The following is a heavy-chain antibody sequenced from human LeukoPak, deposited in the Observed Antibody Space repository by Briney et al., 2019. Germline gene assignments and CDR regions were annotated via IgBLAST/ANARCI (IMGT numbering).Heavy chain of an antibody. J-gene: IGHJ4*02. CDR3: ALGGTSYYFDY. D-gene: IGHD4-23*01. V-gene: IGHV4-59*08. CDR2: IYYSGTT. CDR1: GGSISNYY. Sequence: SETLSLTCTVSGGSISNYYWNWIRQPPGKGLEWIGYIYYSGTTNYNPSLKSRVTISVDTSKNQFSLKLSSVTAADTAVYYCALGGTSYYFDYWGQGTLVTVSS.